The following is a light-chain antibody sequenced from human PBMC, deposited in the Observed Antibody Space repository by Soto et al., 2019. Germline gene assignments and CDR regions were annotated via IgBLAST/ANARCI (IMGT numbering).Light chain of an antibody. CDR3: QQRNNWPPIT. CDR2: DAS. CDR1: QSVRRY. J-gene: IGKJ5*01. V-gene: IGKV3-11*01. Sequence: EIVLTQSPATRSLSPGERATLSCRASQSVRRYLAWYQQKPGQAPRLLIYDASTRATGIPARFSGSGSETDFTLTITSLEPEDFAVYYCQQRNNWPPITFGQGTRLEIK.